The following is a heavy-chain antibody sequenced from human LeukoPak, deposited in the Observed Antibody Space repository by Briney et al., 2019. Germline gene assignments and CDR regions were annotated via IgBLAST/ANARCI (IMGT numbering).Heavy chain of an antibody. D-gene: IGHD3-22*01. CDR2: IYSGGST. CDR1: GFTVSSNY. V-gene: IGHV3-53*01. CDR3: ARDLPGSGLYYYYGMDV. J-gene: IGHJ6*02. Sequence: GGSLRLSCAASGFTVSSNYMSWVRQAPGKGLEWVSVIYSGGSTYYADSVKGRFTISRDNSKNTLYLQMSSLRAEDTAVYYCARDLPGSGLYYYYGMDVWGQGTTVTVSS.